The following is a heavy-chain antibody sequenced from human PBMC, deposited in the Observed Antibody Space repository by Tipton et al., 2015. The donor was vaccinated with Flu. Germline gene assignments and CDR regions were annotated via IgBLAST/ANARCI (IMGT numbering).Heavy chain of an antibody. CDR1: GGSISSSGYY. Sequence: TLSLTCTVSGGSISSSGYYWGWIRQPPGKGLEWIGSIYYSGSTYYNPSLKSRVTISVDTSKNQFSLKLSSVTAADTAVYYCARRFPDTYYDFWSGSGSLDAFDIWGQGTMVTVSS. CDR3: ARRFPDTYYDFWSGSGSLDAFDI. V-gene: IGHV4-39*01. D-gene: IGHD3-3*01. CDR2: IYYSGST. J-gene: IGHJ3*02.